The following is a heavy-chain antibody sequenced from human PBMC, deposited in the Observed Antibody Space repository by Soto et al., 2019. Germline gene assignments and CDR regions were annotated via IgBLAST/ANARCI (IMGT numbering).Heavy chain of an antibody. Sequence: QVQLVESGGGVVQPGRSLRLSCAASGFTFSSYGMHWVRQAPGKGLEWVAVISYYGSNKYYADSVKGRFTISRDNSKNTLYLQMNSLRAEDTAVYYCAKDQYDFWSGYSRYYGMDVWGQGTTVTVSS. D-gene: IGHD3-3*01. V-gene: IGHV3-30*18. CDR2: ISYYGSNK. CDR1: GFTFSSYG. CDR3: AKDQYDFWSGYSRYYGMDV. J-gene: IGHJ6*02.